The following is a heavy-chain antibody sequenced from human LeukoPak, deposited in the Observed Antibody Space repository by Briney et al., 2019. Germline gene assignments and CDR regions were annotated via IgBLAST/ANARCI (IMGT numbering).Heavy chain of an antibody. CDR3: AKDPWGAGLDIVVVPAAIGDLDAFDI. Sequence: PGGSLRLSCAASGFTFSSYAMSWVRQAPGKGLEWVSAISGSGGSTYYADSVKGRFTISRDNSKNTLYLQMNSLRAEDTAVYYCAKDPWGAGLDIVVVPAAIGDLDAFDIWGQGTMVTVSS. CDR2: ISGSGGST. CDR1: GFTFSSYA. V-gene: IGHV3-23*01. D-gene: IGHD2-2*01. J-gene: IGHJ3*02.